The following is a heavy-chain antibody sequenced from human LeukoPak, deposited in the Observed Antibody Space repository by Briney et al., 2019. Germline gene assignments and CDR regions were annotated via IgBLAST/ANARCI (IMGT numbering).Heavy chain of an antibody. D-gene: IGHD4-17*01. Sequence: GESLKISCMGSGYRFTSYWIGWVRQMPGKGLGWMGIIYPGDYDTRYSPSFQGQVPISADQSISTAYLQWSSLKASDTAMYYCARPNYGDYEDYYMDVWGKGTTVTVSS. J-gene: IGHJ6*03. CDR2: IYPGDYDT. CDR3: ARPNYGDYEDYYMDV. V-gene: IGHV5-51*01. CDR1: GYRFTSYW.